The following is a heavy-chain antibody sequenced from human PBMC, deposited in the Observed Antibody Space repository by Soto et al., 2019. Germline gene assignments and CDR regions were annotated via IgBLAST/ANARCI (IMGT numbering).Heavy chain of an antibody. CDR3: ARGPLYSYGTYYYYYYGMDV. CDR1: GGSISSGGYY. J-gene: IGHJ6*02. D-gene: IGHD5-18*01. V-gene: IGHV4-31*03. Sequence: SETLSLTCTVSGGSISSGGYYWSWIRQHPGKGLEWIGYIYYSGSTYYNPSLKSRVTISVDTSKNQFSLKLSSVTDADTAVYYCARGPLYSYGTYYYYYYGMDVWGQGTTVTVSS. CDR2: IYYSGST.